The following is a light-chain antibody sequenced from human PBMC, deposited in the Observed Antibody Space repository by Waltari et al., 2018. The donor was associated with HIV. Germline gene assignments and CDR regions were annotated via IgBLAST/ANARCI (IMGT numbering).Light chain of an antibody. J-gene: IGLJ3*02. CDR3: ATWDDSLNEWV. CDR1: SSNIGDNP. V-gene: IGLV1-44*01. Sequence: QSVLTQPPSASGPPGQRVTISCSGSSSNIGDNPVTWYHQVPGTAPQVLTYSANQRPSGFPDRFSGSKSGTSVSLAISGLQSEDEADYYCATWDDSLNEWVFGGGTKLTVL. CDR2: SAN.